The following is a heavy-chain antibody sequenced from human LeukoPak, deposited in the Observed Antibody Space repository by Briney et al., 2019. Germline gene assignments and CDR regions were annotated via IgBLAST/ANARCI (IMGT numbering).Heavy chain of an antibody. CDR1: GFTFSSYA. D-gene: IGHD5-18*01. Sequence: GGSLRLSCAASGFTFSSYAMHWVRQAPGKGREYVSAISSNGGSTYYADSVKGRFTISRDNSEKTLYLQRGSLRVEDMAVYYCARGTAMVTYFDYWGQGTLVTVSS. J-gene: IGHJ4*02. CDR3: ARGTAMVTYFDY. CDR2: ISSNGGST. V-gene: IGHV3-64*02.